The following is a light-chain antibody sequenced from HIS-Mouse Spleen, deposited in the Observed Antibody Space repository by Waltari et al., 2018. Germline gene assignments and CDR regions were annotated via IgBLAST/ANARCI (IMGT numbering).Light chain of an antibody. V-gene: IGKV1-8*01. Sequence: AIRMTQSPSSFSASTGDRVTITCRASQGISSYLAGYQQKPGKAPKLLIYAASTLQSGVPARFSGSGSVTDFTLTISCLQSEDFATYYCQQYYSYLPITFGQGTRLEIK. CDR3: QQYYSYLPIT. CDR2: AAS. J-gene: IGKJ5*01. CDR1: QGISSY.